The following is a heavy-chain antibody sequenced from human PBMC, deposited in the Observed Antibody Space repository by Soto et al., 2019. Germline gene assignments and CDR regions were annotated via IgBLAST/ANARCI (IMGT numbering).Heavy chain of an antibody. V-gene: IGHV3-23*01. J-gene: IGHJ5*02. CDR3: AKRLTTVTTVFDR. D-gene: IGHD4-17*01. CDR2: ISGSGGNT. Sequence: EVQLLESGGDLVQPGGSLRLSCAASGLTSSTYAMSWVRQAPGKGLEWVSGISGSGGNTYYADSVKGRFTISRDNSKNMLYLQMNSLRAEDTAVYYCAKRLTTVTTVFDRWGQGTLVTVSS. CDR1: GLTSSTYA.